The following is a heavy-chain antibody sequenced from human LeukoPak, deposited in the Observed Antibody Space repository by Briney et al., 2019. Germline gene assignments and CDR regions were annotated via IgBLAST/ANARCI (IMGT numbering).Heavy chain of an antibody. CDR2: INPNSGGT. J-gene: IGHJ4*02. CDR1: GYTFTGYY. Sequence: ASVKVSCKASGYTFTGYYMHWVRQAPGQGLEWMGWINPNSGGTNYAQKFQGRVTMTRDTSISTAYMELSRLRSDDTAVYYCARVSPLYGGYSDFDDWGQGTLVTVSS. V-gene: IGHV1-2*02. CDR3: ARVSPLYGGYSDFDD. D-gene: IGHD5-12*01.